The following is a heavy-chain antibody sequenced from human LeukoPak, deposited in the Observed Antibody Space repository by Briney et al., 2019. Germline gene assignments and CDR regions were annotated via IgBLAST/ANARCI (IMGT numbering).Heavy chain of an antibody. CDR2: IYYSGST. Sequence: NPSETLSLTCTVSGGSISSSSYYWGWIRQPPGKGLEWIGSIYYSGSTYYNPSLKSRVTISVDTSKNQFSLKLSSVTAADTAVCYCARGRAYSGSYYFDYWGQGTLVTVSS. CDR3: ARGRAYSGSYYFDY. J-gene: IGHJ4*02. V-gene: IGHV4-39*01. D-gene: IGHD1-26*01. CDR1: GGSISSSSYY.